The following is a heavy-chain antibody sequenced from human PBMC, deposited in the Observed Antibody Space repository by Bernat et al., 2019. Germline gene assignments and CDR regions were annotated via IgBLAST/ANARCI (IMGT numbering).Heavy chain of an antibody. CDR3: ARDPTYSSGWYEVFLQVDRFDP. CDR2: ISSSSSYT. V-gene: IGHV3-11*06. Sequence: QVQLVESGGGLVKPGGSLRHSCAASGFTFSDYYMSWIRQAPGKGLEWVSYISSSSSYTNYADSVKGRFTISRDNSKNSLYLQMNSLRAEDTAVYYCARDPTYSSGWYEVFLQVDRFDPWGKGTLVTVSS. D-gene: IGHD6-19*01. CDR1: GFTFSDYY. J-gene: IGHJ5*02.